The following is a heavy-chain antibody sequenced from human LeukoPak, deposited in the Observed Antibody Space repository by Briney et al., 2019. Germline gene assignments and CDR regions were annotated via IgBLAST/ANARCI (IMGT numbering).Heavy chain of an antibody. V-gene: IGHV3-30*04. CDR1: GFTFSSYA. CDR2: ISYDGSNK. D-gene: IGHD2-15*01. Sequence: GGSLRLSCAASGFTFSSYAMHWVRQAPGKGLEWVAVISYDGSNKYYADSVKGRFTISRDNTKNSLYLQMNSLRAEDTAVYYCAKDGGSDPDSFDIWGQGTMVTVSS. CDR3: AKDGGSDPDSFDI. J-gene: IGHJ3*02.